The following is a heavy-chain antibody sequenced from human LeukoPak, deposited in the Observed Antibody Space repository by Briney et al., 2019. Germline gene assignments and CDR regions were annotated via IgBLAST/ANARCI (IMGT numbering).Heavy chain of an antibody. CDR2: INPSGGST. CDR3: ARGRYYYGSGSSYYMDV. V-gene: IGHV1-46*01. J-gene: IGHJ6*03. CDR1: GYTFTGYY. Sequence: GASVKVSCKASGYTFTGYYMHWVRQAPGQGLEWMGIINPSGGSTSYAQKFQGRVTMTRDMSTSTVYMELSSLRSEDTAVYYCARGRYYYGSGSSYYMDVWGKGTTVTVSS. D-gene: IGHD3-10*01.